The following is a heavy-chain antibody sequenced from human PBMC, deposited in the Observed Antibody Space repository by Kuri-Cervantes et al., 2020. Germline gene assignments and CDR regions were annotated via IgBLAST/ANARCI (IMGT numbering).Heavy chain of an antibody. J-gene: IGHJ4*02. D-gene: IGHD6-19*01. CDR2: IKRDGSEK. V-gene: IGHV3-7*01. CDR3: AKDIAVAEYYFDY. CDR1: GFIFTSYW. Sequence: GGSLRLSCAASGFIFTSYWMNWVRQAPGKGLEWVANIKRDGSEKYYVDSVKGRFTISRDNSKNTLYLQMNSLRAEDTAVYYCAKDIAVAEYYFDYWGQGTLVTVSS.